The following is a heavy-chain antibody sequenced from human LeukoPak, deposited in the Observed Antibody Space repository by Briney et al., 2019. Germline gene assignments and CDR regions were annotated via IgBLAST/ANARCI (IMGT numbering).Heavy chain of an antibody. V-gene: IGHV1-46*01. CDR1: GNTFTSFH. Sequence: EASVKVSCKASGNTFTSFHIHWVRQAPGQGLEYMGIIKVYGDTTIYAQRFQGRITMTRDTSTSTVYMELSSLNSEDTAVYYRARESPSTFYFDYWGQGTLVTVSS. J-gene: IGHJ4*02. D-gene: IGHD1-1*01. CDR3: ARESPSTFYFDY. CDR2: IKVYGDTT.